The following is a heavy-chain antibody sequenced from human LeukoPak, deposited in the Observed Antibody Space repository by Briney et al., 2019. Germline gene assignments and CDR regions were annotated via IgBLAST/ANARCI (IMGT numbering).Heavy chain of an antibody. Sequence: GGSLRLSCVASGFTFSSYWMHWVRQAPGKGLEWVSAISGSGGSTYYADSVKGRFTISRDNSKNTLYLQMNSLRAEDTAVYYCAKVRGWTGGDYFDYWGQGTLVTVSS. CDR1: GFTFSSYW. J-gene: IGHJ4*02. CDR2: ISGSGGST. D-gene: IGHD6-19*01. CDR3: AKVRGWTGGDYFDY. V-gene: IGHV3-23*01.